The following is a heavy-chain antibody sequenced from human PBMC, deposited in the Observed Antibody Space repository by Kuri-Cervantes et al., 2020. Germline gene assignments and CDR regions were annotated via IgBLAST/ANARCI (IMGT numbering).Heavy chain of an antibody. CDR1: GFTFSTYS. V-gene: IGHV3-48*04. J-gene: IGHJ4*02. Sequence: GGSLRLSCAASGFTFSTYSMNWVRQAPGKGLEWGSYISSSSSTIYYADSVKGRFTISRDNPKNSLYLQMNSLRAEDTAVYYCATYRGGGIGYYRLDYWGQGTLVTVSS. D-gene: IGHD3-22*01. CDR2: ISSSSSTI. CDR3: ATYRGGGIGYYRLDY.